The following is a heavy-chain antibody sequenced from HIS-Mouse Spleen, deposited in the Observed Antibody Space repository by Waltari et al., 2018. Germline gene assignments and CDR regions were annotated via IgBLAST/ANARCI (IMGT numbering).Heavy chain of an antibody. CDR2: INHSGST. J-gene: IGHJ3*02. V-gene: IGHV4-34*01. Sequence: QVQLQQWGAGLLKPSETLSLTCAVYGGSFRGYSWSCLRQPPGKGLEWIGEINHSGSTNYNPSLKSRVTISVDTSKNQFSLKLSSVTAADTAVYYCARGRFHSWNDAFDIWGQGTMVTVSS. CDR3: ARGRFHSWNDAFDI. D-gene: IGHD1-1*01. CDR1: GGSFRGYS.